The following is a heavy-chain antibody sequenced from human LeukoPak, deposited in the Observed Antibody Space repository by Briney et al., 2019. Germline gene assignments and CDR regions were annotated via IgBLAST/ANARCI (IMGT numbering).Heavy chain of an antibody. D-gene: IGHD5-12*01. CDR1: GGSISSYY. Sequence: SETLSLTCTVSGGSISSYYWSWIRQPPGKGLEWIGYTYYSGSTNYNPSLKSRVTISVDTSKNQFSLKLSSVTAADTAVYYCARGATIPNRFDYWGQGTLVTVSS. J-gene: IGHJ4*02. CDR2: TYYSGST. CDR3: ARGATIPNRFDY. V-gene: IGHV4-59*01.